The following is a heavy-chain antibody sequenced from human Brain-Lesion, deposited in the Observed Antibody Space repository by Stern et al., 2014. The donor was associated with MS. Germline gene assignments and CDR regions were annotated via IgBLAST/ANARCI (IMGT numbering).Heavy chain of an antibody. CDR3: ARALQPYYFGTNGA. CDR1: DGSISSGDYY. D-gene: IGHD3-10*01. J-gene: IGHJ5*02. Sequence: QLVQSGPGLVKHSQTLSLTCSVSDGSISSGDYYWSWIRQPPGKGLEWIGYIYYSGRTYYNPSLGDTNYNPSLESRVTISVDASKNQFSLKLTSVTAADTAVYYCARALQPYYFGTNGAWGQGTLVTVSS. V-gene: IGHV4-30-4*01. CDR2: IYYSGRT.